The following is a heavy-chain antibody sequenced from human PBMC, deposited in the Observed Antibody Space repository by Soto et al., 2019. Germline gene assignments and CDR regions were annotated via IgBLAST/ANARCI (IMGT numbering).Heavy chain of an antibody. CDR3: ARDTNAALTSHYSGMDV. Sequence: QVQLVQSGTEVKKPGASVKVSCKASGYTFTSYYIHWGRQAPGQGLEWMGIINPNTGSTSPTQRVRDRLSLEKDTSTSTVYMELSSLGYEDTAVYFCARDTNAALTSHYSGMDVWGQGTTVPVS. CDR2: INPNTGST. D-gene: IGHD1-1*01. J-gene: IGHJ6*02. V-gene: IGHV1-46*01. CDR1: GYTFTSYY.